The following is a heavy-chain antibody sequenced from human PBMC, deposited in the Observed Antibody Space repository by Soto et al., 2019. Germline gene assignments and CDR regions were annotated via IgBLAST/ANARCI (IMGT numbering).Heavy chain of an antibody. D-gene: IGHD6-13*01. CDR3: ATNRGAAKAKSDCMDV. J-gene: IGHJ6*02. CDR1: GGSISSSSYY. Sequence: SETLSLTCTVSGGSISSSSYYWGWIRQPPGKGLEWIGSIYYSGSTYYNPSLKSRVTISVDTSKNQFSLKLSSVTAADTAVYYCATNRGAAKAKSDCMDVWGQGTTVTVSS. V-gene: IGHV4-39*01. CDR2: IYYSGST.